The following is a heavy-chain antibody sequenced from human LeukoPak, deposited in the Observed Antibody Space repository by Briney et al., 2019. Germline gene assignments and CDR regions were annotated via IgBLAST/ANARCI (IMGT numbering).Heavy chain of an antibody. CDR3: ARDWQKRTESLKNWFDP. CDR2: ISDSGTSL. V-gene: IGHV3-11*01. D-gene: IGHD3/OR15-3a*01. Sequence: GGSLRLSCAASGFAFSDYYMSWIRQAPGKGLEWISYISDSGTSLYYADSVMGRFTISRDNAKNSLYLQMTSLTAEDTAIYYCARDWQKRTESLKNWFDPWGQGTLVTVSS. CDR1: GFAFSDYY. J-gene: IGHJ5*02.